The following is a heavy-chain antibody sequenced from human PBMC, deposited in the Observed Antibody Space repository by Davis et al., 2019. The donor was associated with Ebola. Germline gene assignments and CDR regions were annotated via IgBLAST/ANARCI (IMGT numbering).Heavy chain of an antibody. CDR1: GFTFSSYA. Sequence: GESLKIPCAASGFTFSSYAMSWVRQAPGKGLEWVSSISSSSSYIYYADSVKGRFTISRDNAKNSLYLQMNSLRAEDTAVYYCARESRYSSSTLSYYYYMDVWGKGTTVTVSS. V-gene: IGHV3-21*04. D-gene: IGHD6-6*01. J-gene: IGHJ6*03. CDR3: ARESRYSSSTLSYYYYMDV. CDR2: ISSSSSYI.